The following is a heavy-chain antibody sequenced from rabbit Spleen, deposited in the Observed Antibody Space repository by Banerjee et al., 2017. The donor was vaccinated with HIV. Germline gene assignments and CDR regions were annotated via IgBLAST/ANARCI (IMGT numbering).Heavy chain of an antibody. D-gene: IGHD4-2*01. CDR2: INAITGRA. CDR3: TRDAAGREDFNL. Sequence: QEQLKESGGGLVQPGGSLKLSCKASGFDFSRYYMCWVRQAPGKGLEWIACINAITGRAVYASWAKGRFTISKTSSTTVALQVPSLTAADTATYFCTRDAAGREDFNLWGPGTLVTVS. CDR1: GFDFSRYY. V-gene: IGHV1S45*01. J-gene: IGHJ4*01.